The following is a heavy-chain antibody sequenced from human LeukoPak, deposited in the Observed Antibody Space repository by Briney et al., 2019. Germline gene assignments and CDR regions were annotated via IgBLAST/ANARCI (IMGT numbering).Heavy chain of an antibody. D-gene: IGHD3-22*01. J-gene: IGHJ6*02. CDR2: INHSGST. CDR1: GGSFSGYY. CDR3: ARFTYYYDSSGYSFVAERYYYYGMDV. V-gene: IGHV4-34*01. Sequence: SETLSLTCAVYGGSFSGYYWSWIRQPPGKGLEWIGEINHSGSTNYNPSLRSRVTISVETSKNQFSLKLSSVTPADTAVYYCARFTYYYDSSGYSFVAERYYYYGMDVWGQGTTVTVSS.